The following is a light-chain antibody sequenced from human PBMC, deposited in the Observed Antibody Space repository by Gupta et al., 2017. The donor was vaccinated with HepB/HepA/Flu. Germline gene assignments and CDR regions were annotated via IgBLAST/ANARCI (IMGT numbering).Light chain of an antibody. J-gene: IGKJ4*01. CDR3: QHRSNFA. Sequence: EIVVTQSPATLSLSPGERASLSCRTSQSVGNYLAWYQQKPGQALRLIIYDASNRAVGITARGSGSGSGTDFTLTSRRREAEDFDGYYHQHRSNFAFGGGTQVEIK. V-gene: IGKV3-11*01. CDR2: DAS. CDR1: QSVGNY.